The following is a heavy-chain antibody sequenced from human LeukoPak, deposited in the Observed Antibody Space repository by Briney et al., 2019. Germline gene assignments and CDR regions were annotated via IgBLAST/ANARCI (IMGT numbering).Heavy chain of an antibody. J-gene: IGHJ4*02. Sequence: ASVKVSCKASGYTFTSYGISWVRQAPGQGLEWMGWINPNSGGTNYAQKFQGRVTMTRDTSISTAYMELSRLRSDDTAVYYCARVDYYDSSGYYSLHFDYWGQGTLVTVSS. CDR1: GYTFTSYG. V-gene: IGHV1-2*02. CDR2: INPNSGGT. CDR3: ARVDYYDSSGYYSLHFDY. D-gene: IGHD3-22*01.